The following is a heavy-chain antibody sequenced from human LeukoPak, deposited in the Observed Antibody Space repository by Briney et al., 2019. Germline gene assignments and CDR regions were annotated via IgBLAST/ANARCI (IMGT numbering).Heavy chain of an antibody. CDR2: ISSGATTI. J-gene: IGHJ4*02. CDR3: ARDARTHYYDSSGNYVDY. V-gene: IGHV3-48*03. CDR1: GFTFSNYE. D-gene: IGHD3-22*01. Sequence: GGSLSLSCAASGFTFSNYEMNWVRQAPGMGLEWVSYISSGATTIYYADSVRGRFTISRDNAKNSLFLQMSNLRAEDTAVYYCARDARTHYYDSSGNYVDYWGQGTLVTVSS.